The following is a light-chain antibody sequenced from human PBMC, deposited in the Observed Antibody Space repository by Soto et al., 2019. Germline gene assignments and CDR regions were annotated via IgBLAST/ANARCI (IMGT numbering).Light chain of an antibody. J-gene: IGKJ5*01. Sequence: RASQSVSSYLAWYQQKPGQAPRLLIYDASNRATGIPARFSGIGSGTDFALPSRRLGPADFAVYYCQWCANWTFFGQGTLLEIK. CDR3: QWCANWTF. CDR1: QSVSSY. CDR2: DAS. V-gene: IGKV3-11*01.